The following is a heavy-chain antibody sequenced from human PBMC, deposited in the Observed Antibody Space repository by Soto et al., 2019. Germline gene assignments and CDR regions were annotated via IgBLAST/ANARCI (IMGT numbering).Heavy chain of an antibody. V-gene: IGHV1-2*02. CDR1: GYTFNRYY. CDR3: ARMATSGTLNWFDP. J-gene: IGHJ5*02. Sequence: GASVKVSCKASGYTFNRYYMHWVRQAPGPGLEWMGWISPHTGGTTYAQKFQGRVSMTRNTSITTAYLELSSLRSDDTAIYYCARMATSGTLNWFDPWGQGTLVTVSS. CDR2: ISPHTGGT.